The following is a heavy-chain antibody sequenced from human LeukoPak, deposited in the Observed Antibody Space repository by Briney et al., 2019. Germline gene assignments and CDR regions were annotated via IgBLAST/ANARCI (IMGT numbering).Heavy chain of an antibody. CDR1: GGSISSSSYY. J-gene: IGHJ6*02. CDR3: SCYYYYYYGMDV. D-gene: IGHD2-15*01. V-gene: IGHV4-39*01. Sequence: SSETLSLTCTASGGSISSSSYYWGWIRQPPGKGLEWIGSIYYSGSTYYNPSLKSRVTISVDTSKNQFSLKLSSVTAADTAVYYCSCYYYYYYGMDVWGQGTTVTVSS. CDR2: IYYSGST.